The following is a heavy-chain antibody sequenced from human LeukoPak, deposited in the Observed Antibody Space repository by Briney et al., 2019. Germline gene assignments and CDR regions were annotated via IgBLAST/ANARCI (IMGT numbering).Heavy chain of an antibody. Sequence: PGGSLRLSCAASGFTLSDYYMSWIRQAPGKGLEWVSYISSSSSNRNYADSVKGRFTISRDNAKNSLYLQMNSLRAEDTAVYYCARAQYYLDSWGQGTLVTVSS. CDR2: ISSSSSNR. J-gene: IGHJ4*02. CDR3: ARAQYYLDS. V-gene: IGHV3-11*06. CDR1: GFTLSDYY.